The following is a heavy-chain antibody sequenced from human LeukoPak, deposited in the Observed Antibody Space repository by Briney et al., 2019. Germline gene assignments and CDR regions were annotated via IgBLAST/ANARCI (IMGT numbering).Heavy chain of an antibody. J-gene: IGHJ5*02. V-gene: IGHV1-2*02. D-gene: IGHD2/OR15-2a*01. CDR3: ARPLGSLKEYWWFDP. CDR2: INPKSGGT. CDR1: GYTLTELS. Sequence: ASVKVSCKVSGYTLTELSMHWLRQAPGQGLEWMGWINPKSGGTNYAQNFQGRVTMTRDTSSTTVYMELTRLRSDDTAVYYCARPLGSLKEYWWFDPWGQGTLVTVSS.